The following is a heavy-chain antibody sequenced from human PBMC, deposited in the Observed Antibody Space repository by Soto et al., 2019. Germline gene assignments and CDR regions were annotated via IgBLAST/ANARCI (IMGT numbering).Heavy chain of an antibody. D-gene: IGHD2-21*02. V-gene: IGHV4-39*02. CDR2: IFYSGST. CDR3: ARDVVATCMDV. J-gene: IGHJ6*02. CDR1: GGSISSSNYY. Sequence: QLLLQESGPGLVKPSETLSLTCTVSGGSISSSNYYWGWIRQPPGKGLEWIGSIFYSGSTYYNPSLRSRVTISVDTYKNQFSLKLRSVTAADTAVFYCARDVVATCMDVWGQGTTVTVSS.